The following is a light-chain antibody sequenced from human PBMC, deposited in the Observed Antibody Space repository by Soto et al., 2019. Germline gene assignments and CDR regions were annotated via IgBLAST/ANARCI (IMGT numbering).Light chain of an antibody. V-gene: IGKV3-20*01. CDR1: QSVSSSY. CDR3: QQRRT. Sequence: EIVLTQSPGTLSLSPGERATISCRASQSVSSSYLAWYQQKPGQAPRLLIYGASSRATGIPDRFSGSGSGTDFTLTISRLEPEDFAVYYCQQRRTFGQGTKVDIK. J-gene: IGKJ1*01. CDR2: GAS.